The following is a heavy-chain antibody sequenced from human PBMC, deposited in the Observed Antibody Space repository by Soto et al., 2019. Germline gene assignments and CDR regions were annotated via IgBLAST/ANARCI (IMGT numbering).Heavy chain of an antibody. CDR1: GVSISSSSYY. Sequence: QLQLQESAPGLVKPSETLSLTCTVSGVSISSSSYYWGWIRQPQGKGLEWIGSIYYSGSTYYNPSLKSRVTISVDTSKNKFSLRLRSVTAADTAVYYCVITASRDYWGQGTLVTVSS. V-gene: IGHV4-39*01. J-gene: IGHJ4*02. CDR2: IYYSGST. CDR3: VITASRDY. D-gene: IGHD3-10*01.